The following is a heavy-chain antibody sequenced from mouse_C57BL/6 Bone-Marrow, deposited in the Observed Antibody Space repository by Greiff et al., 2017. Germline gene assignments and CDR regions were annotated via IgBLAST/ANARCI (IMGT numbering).Heavy chain of an antibody. J-gene: IGHJ4*01. CDR3: ARGDDYDDGPYYAMDY. CDR2: ISDGGSYT. V-gene: IGHV5-4*01. CDR1: GFTFSSYA. D-gene: IGHD2-4*01. Sequence: EVQLQESGGGLVKPGGSLKLSCAASGFTFSSYAMSWVRQTPEKRLEWVATISDGGSYTYYPDNVKGRFTISRDNAKNNLYQQRSHLKSEDTAMYYCARGDDYDDGPYYAMDYWGQGTSVTVSS.